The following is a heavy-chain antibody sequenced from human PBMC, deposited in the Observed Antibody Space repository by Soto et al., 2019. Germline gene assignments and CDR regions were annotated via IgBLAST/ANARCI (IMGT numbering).Heavy chain of an antibody. CDR1: GGTFSSYA. CDR2: IIPIFGTA. J-gene: IGHJ6*02. V-gene: IGHV1-69*13. D-gene: IGHD3-9*01. CDR3: ARVCRKYFDWLAGPSEPNYYYYYGMDV. Sequence: GASVKVSCKASGGTFSSYAISWVRQAPGQGLEWMGGIIPIFGTANYAQKFQGRVTITADESTSTAYMELSSLRSEDTAVYYCARVCRKYFDWLAGPSEPNYYYYYGMDVWGQATTVTVSS.